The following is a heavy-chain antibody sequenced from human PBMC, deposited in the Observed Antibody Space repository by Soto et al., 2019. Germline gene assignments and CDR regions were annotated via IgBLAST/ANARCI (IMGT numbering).Heavy chain of an antibody. CDR3: ARRYCSGGSCYQFDY. D-gene: IGHD2-15*01. CDR1: GFTFSSYW. Sequence: SLRLSCAASGFTFSSYWMHWVRQAPGKGLVWVSRINSDGSSTSYADSVKGRFTISRDNAKNTLYLQMNSLRAEDTAVYYCARRYCSGGSCYQFDYWGQGTLVTVSS. V-gene: IGHV3-74*01. J-gene: IGHJ4*02. CDR2: INSDGSST.